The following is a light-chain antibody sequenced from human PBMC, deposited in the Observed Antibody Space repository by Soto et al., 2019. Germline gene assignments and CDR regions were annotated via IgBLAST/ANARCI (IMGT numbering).Light chain of an antibody. CDR3: QQSHSAPLT. CDR2: AAS. V-gene: IGKV1-39*01. Sequence: QMTRSPSSLFASVGDRVTITCRASQSISSHLNWYQQKVGQTPRLLIYAASTLQSEVPPRFSGSGSVTEFTLTISGLQREDFATYYCQQSHSAPLTFGGGTKIQI. J-gene: IGKJ4*01. CDR1: QSISSH.